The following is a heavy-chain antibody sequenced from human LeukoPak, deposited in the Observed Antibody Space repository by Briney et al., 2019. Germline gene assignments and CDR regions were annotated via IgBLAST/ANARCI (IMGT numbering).Heavy chain of an antibody. Sequence: SVKVSCKASGGTFSSYAISWVRQAPGQGLEWMGGIIPTFGTANYAQKFQGRVTITTDESTSTAYMELSSLRSEDTAVYYCARVGRVGATLDFQHWGQGTLVTASS. D-gene: IGHD1-26*01. CDR3: ARVGRVGATLDFQH. CDR1: GGTFSSYA. V-gene: IGHV1-69*05. J-gene: IGHJ1*01. CDR2: IIPTFGTA.